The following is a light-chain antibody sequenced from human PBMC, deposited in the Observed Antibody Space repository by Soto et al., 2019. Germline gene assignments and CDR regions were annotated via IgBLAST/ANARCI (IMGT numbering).Light chain of an antibody. V-gene: IGLV2-14*01. CDR2: DVS. Sequence: QSVLTQPASVSGSPGQSITISCTGTSSDIGSYNFVSWYQQHPGKAPKLMIYDVSNRPSGVSYRFSGSKSGNTASLTISGLQADDEADYYCSSYTTSSTFDFGGGTKVTVL. CDR3: SSYTTSSTFD. CDR1: SSDIGSYNF. J-gene: IGLJ2*01.